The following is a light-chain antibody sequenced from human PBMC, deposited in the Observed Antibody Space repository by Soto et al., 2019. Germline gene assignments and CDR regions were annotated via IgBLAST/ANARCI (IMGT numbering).Light chain of an antibody. Sequence: QSALTQPPSVSGSPGQSVTISCTGTSNDVGSYNRVSWYQQPPGTAPKLMIFDVSSRPSGVPDRFSGSKSGNTASLTISGLQAEDEADYYCSSYTSSSTFVFGTGTKLTVL. CDR1: SNDVGSYNR. CDR3: SSYTSSSTFV. J-gene: IGLJ1*01. CDR2: DVS. V-gene: IGLV2-18*02.